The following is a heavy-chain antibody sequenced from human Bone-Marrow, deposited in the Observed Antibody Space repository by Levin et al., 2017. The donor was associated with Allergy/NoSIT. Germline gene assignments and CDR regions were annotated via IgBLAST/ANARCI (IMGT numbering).Heavy chain of an antibody. Sequence: GGSLRLSCAASGFNFRTAWLNWVRQAPGKGLEWVGRIKSNVNDGTSEYAAPLKGRFMISRDDSSATMYLHMSSLKTDDTAVYYCATNVDDEDYFYGLDVWGQGTTVTVSS. J-gene: IGHJ6*02. CDR1: GFNFRTAW. D-gene: IGHD1-1*01. CDR3: ATNVDDEDYFYGLDV. CDR2: IKSNVNDGTS. V-gene: IGHV3-15*07.